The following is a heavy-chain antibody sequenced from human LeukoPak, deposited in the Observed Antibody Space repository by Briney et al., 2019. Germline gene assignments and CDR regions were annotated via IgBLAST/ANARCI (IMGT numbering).Heavy chain of an antibody. CDR2: TYYKSKWYN. Sequence: SQTLSLTCAISGDSVSSNSAAWNWIRQSPSRGHEWLGRTYYKSKWYNNYAVSVKSRISINPDTSKNQFSLQLNSVTPEDTAVYFCARARDYGDISFDYWGQGTLVTVSS. V-gene: IGHV6-1*01. CDR3: ARARDYGDISFDY. J-gene: IGHJ4*02. CDR1: GDSVSSNSAA. D-gene: IGHD4-17*01.